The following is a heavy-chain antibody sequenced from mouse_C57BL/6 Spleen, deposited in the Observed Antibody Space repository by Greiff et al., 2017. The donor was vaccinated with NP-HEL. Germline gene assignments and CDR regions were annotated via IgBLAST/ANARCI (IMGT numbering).Heavy chain of an antibody. CDR2: IHPNSGST. CDR3: ARRSAYYSNYDYAMDY. CDR1: GYTFTSYW. D-gene: IGHD2-5*01. J-gene: IGHJ4*01. V-gene: IGHV1-64*01. Sequence: QVQLQQPGAELVKPGASVKLSCKASGYTFTSYWMHWVKQRPGQGLEWIGMIHPNSGSTNYNEKFKSKATLTVDKSSSTAYMQLSSLTSEDSAVYYCARRSAYYSNYDYAMDYWGQRTSVTVSS.